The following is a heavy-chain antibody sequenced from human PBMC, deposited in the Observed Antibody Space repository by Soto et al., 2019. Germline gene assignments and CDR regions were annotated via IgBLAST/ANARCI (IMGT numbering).Heavy chain of an antibody. J-gene: IGHJ4*02. V-gene: IGHV4-28*01. Sequence: SETLSLTFAVSVSSIRSSNWWGWIRQPPGKGLEWIGYIYYSGTTYYNPSLKSRVTMSVDTSKNQFSLKLTSVTAVDTAVYYCARREIQGPIDYWGQG. D-gene: IGHD1-26*01. CDR3: ARREIQGPIDY. CDR1: VSSIRSSNW. CDR2: IYYSGTT.